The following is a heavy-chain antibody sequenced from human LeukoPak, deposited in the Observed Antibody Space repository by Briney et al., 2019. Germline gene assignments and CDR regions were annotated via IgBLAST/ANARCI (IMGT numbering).Heavy chain of an antibody. Sequence: GGSLRLSCAASGFTFSTYWMNWYRQAPGKGLEWVGNINQDASEINYVDSVRGRFTISRDNAKNSLHLQLNSLRAEDTAVYYCATDRDNSDWQKRFDSWGQGTLVTVSS. J-gene: IGHJ4*02. CDR1: GFTFSTYW. CDR2: INQDASEI. D-gene: IGHD2-21*02. CDR3: ATDRDNSDWQKRFDS. V-gene: IGHV3-7*01.